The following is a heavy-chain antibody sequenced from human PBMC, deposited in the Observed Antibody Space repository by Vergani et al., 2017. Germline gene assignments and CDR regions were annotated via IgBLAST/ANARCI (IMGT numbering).Heavy chain of an antibody. CDR3: ARGAYSSSPFDY. V-gene: IGHV4-59*01. CDR2: IYYSGST. Sequence: QVQLQESGPGLVKPSETLSLTCTVSGGSISSYYWSWIRQPPGKGLEWIGYIYYSGSTNYNPSLKSRVTISVETSKNQFSLKLSSVTAADTAVYYCARGAYSSSPFDYWGQGTLVTVSS. J-gene: IGHJ4*02. CDR1: GGSISSYY. D-gene: IGHD6-6*01.